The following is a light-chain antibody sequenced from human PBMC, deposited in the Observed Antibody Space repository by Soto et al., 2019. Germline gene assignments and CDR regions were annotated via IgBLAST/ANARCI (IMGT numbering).Light chain of an antibody. Sequence: EIVLTQSPGTLSLSPGERATLSCRASQSVNSRLAWYQHKPSQAPRLLISGASSRATGIPDRFSGSGSATDFTLTISRLEPEDFALYYCQHYGRSPITFRQGTRLEIK. CDR1: QSVNSR. V-gene: IGKV3-20*01. J-gene: IGKJ5*01. CDR2: GAS. CDR3: QHYGRSPIT.